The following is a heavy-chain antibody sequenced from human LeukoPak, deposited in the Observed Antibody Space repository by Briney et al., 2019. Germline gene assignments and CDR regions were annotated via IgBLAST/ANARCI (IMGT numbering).Heavy chain of an antibody. J-gene: IGHJ4*02. V-gene: IGHV3-30*02. D-gene: IGHD3-22*01. CDR2: IRYDGSNK. CDR1: GFTFSSYG. CDR3: ANGITMIVVVIEYFDY. Sequence: GGSLRLSCAASGFTFSSYGVHWVRQAPGKGLEWVAFIRYDGSNKYYADSVKGRFTISRDNSKNTLYLQMNSLRAEDTAVYYCANGITMIVVVIEYFDYWGQGTLVTVSS.